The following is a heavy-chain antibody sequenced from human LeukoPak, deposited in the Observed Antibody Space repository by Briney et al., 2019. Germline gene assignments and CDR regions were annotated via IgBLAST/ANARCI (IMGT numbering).Heavy chain of an antibody. CDR3: AKIQGSRGDYPDY. CDR2: ISGSGGST. Sequence: LGGSLRDSCAASGFTFSSYARSWVRQALGKGVEWVSAISGSGGSTYYADSVKGRFTISRDNSKNTLYLQMNSLRAEDTAVYYCAKIQGSRGDYPDYWGRGTRVTVSA. D-gene: IGHD3-22*01. CDR1: GFTFSSYA. J-gene: IGHJ4*02. V-gene: IGHV3-23*01.